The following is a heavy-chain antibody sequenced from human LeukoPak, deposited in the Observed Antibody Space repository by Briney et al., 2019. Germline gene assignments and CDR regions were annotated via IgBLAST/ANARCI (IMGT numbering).Heavy chain of an antibody. J-gene: IGHJ4*02. Sequence: AGGSLRLSCAASGVMFPSYWMTWVRQAPGKGLEWVANIKQDGSEKYYVDFVKGRFTISRDNAKNSVYLQMNSMRAEDAAVYYCARRHHFGFLDSWGQGTLVTVSS. CDR3: ARRHHFGFLDS. D-gene: IGHD3-10*01. V-gene: IGHV3-7*04. CDR2: IKQDGSEK. CDR1: GVMFPSYW.